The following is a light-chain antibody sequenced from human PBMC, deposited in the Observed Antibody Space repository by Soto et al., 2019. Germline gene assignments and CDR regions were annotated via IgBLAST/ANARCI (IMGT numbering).Light chain of an antibody. J-gene: IGKJ5*01. V-gene: IGKV3-11*01. CDR2: DGP. CDR3: QHFGGTTFT. CDR1: QSVSSY. Sequence: ELVLTQSPATLSLSPGEGATLSFRAIQSVSSYLAWYQQKPGQAPRLLIYDGPNRATGIPDRFSGSGSGTHFTLTFSRLEPGDFAVYYCQHFGGTTFTFGQGTRLEIK.